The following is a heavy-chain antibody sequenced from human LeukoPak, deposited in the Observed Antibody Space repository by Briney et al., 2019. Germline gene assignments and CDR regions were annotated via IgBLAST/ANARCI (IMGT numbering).Heavy chain of an antibody. CDR2: INHSGST. Sequence: SETLSLTCAVYGGSFSGYYWSWIRQPPGKGLEWIGEINHSGSTNYNPSLKSRVTISVDTSKKQFSLKLSSVTAADTAVYYCARAGRFMAAAGYWGQGTLVTVSS. V-gene: IGHV4-34*01. D-gene: IGHD6-13*01. J-gene: IGHJ4*02. CDR3: ARAGRFMAAAGY. CDR1: GGSFSGYY.